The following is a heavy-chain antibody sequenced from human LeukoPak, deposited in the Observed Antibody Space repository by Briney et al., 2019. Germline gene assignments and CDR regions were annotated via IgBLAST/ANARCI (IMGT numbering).Heavy chain of an antibody. CDR1: GFTFSDYD. J-gene: IGHJ4*02. CDR2: ISYDGSNR. D-gene: IGHD4-17*01. Sequence: GGSLRLSCAASGFTFSDYDMHWVRQAPGKGLEWVAVISYDGSNRYYADSVKGRFTISRDNSKNTLYLQMNSLRAEDTAVYYCARGTGNGDYSLDYWGQGTLVTVSS. CDR3: ARGTGNGDYSLDY. V-gene: IGHV3-30*03.